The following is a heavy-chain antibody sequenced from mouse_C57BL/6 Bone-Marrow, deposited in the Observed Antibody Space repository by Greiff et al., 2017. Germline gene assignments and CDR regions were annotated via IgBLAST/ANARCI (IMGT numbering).Heavy chain of an antibody. CDR3: ARDPHYYGSSAHWYFDV. V-gene: IGHV1-82*01. CDR2: IYPGDGDT. J-gene: IGHJ1*03. CDR1: GYAFSSSW. D-gene: IGHD1-1*01. Sequence: QVQLKESGPELVKPGASVKISCKASGYAFSSSWMNWVKQRPGKGLEWIGRIYPGDGDTNYNGKFKGKATLTADKSSSTAYMQRSSLTSEDSAVYFCARDPHYYGSSAHWYFDVWGTGTTVTVSS.